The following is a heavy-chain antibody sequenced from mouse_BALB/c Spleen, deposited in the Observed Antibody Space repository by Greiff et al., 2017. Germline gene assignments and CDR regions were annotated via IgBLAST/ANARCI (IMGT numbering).Heavy chain of an antibody. CDR3: ARSGFITTATDYFDY. D-gene: IGHD1-2*01. J-gene: IGHJ2*01. CDR2: INPYNDGT. Sequence: EVKVVESGPELVKPGASVKMSCKASGYTFTSYVMHWVKQKPGQGLEWIGYINPYNDGTKYNEKFKGKATLTSDKSSSTAYMELSSLTSEDSAVYYCARSGFITTATDYFDYWGQGTTLTVSS. CDR1: GYTFTSYV. V-gene: IGHV1-14*01.